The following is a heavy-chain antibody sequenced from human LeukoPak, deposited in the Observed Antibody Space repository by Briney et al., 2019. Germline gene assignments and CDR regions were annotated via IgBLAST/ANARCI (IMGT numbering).Heavy chain of an antibody. V-gene: IGHV4-39*07. Sequence: PSETLSLTCTVSGGSISISNFYWGWIRRPAGKGLEWIGSIYHSGGTYYNPSLKSRVTISVDTSKNQFSLKLSSVTAADTAVYYCARDRVDGDLPDYWGQGTLVTVSS. CDR2: IYHSGGT. CDR3: ARDRVDGDLPDY. J-gene: IGHJ4*02. CDR1: GGSISISNFY. D-gene: IGHD4-17*01.